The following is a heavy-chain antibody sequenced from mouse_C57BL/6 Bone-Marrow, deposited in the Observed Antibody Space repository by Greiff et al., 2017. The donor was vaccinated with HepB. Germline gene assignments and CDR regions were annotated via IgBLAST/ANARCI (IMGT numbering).Heavy chain of an antibody. CDR1: GYSFTGYY. V-gene: IGHV1-42*01. Sequence: EVQLQQSGPELVKPGASVKISCKASGYSFTGYYMNWVKQIPEKSLEWIGAINPSTGGTTYNQKFKAKATLTVDKSSSTVYMQLKSLTSEDSAVYYCEITTVVAPGFAYWGQGTLVTVSA. CDR2: INPSTGGT. J-gene: IGHJ3*01. D-gene: IGHD1-1*01. CDR3: EITTVVAPGFAY.